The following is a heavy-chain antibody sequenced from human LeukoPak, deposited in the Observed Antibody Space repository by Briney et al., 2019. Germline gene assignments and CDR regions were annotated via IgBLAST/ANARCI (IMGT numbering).Heavy chain of an antibody. D-gene: IGHD6-19*01. V-gene: IGHV3-23*01. J-gene: IGHJ4*02. CDR3: AKDPGGVAGSDCDY. Sequence: PGGPLRLSCAASGFTFTSYAMSWVRQAPGKGLERVSAISGSGGSTYYADPLKGRSTISRDNPKNTLYLQMNRLRHQSPAVYNFAKDPGGVAGSDCDYWRQGTLVSVSS. CDR1: GFTFTSYA. CDR2: ISGSGGST.